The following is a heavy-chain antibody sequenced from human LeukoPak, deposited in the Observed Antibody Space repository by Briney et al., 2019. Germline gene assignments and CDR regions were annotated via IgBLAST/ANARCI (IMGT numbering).Heavy chain of an antibody. Sequence: GASVKVSCKASGYTFTSYAMHWVRQAPGQRLEWMGWINAGNGNTKYSQKFQGRVTITRDTSASTAYMELSSLRSEDTAVYYCARGSTGYSSGWTDAFDIWGQGTMVTVSS. D-gene: IGHD6-19*01. J-gene: IGHJ3*02. CDR2: INAGNGNT. V-gene: IGHV1-3*01. CDR3: ARGSTGYSSGWTDAFDI. CDR1: GYTFTSYA.